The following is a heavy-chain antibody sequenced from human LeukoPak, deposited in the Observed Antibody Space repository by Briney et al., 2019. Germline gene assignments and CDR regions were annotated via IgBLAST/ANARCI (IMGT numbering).Heavy chain of an antibody. CDR3: ARDKWVT. V-gene: IGHV3-66*01. CDR2: IYSGDNT. D-gene: IGHD5-18*01. Sequence: GGSLRLSCAASGFTVSSNYMSWVRQAPGKGLEWVSVIYSGDNTYYADSVKGRFTITRDNSNNTLYLQMNSPRAEDTAVYYCARDKWVTWGQGTLVAVSS. CDR1: GFTVSSNY. J-gene: IGHJ4*02.